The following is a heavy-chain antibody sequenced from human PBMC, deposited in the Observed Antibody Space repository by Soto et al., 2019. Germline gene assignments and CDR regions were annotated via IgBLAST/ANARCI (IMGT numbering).Heavy chain of an antibody. CDR1: GXTFTSYG. Sequence: ASVKVSCTASGXTFTSYGSSWVRQANRQGLEWMGWISAYNGNTNYAQKLQGRVTMTTDTSTSTAYMELRSLRSDDTAVYYCARGLTVTTNYYYGMDVWGQGTTVTVSS. V-gene: IGHV1-18*01. CDR3: ARGLTVTTNYYYGMDV. CDR2: ISAYNGNT. J-gene: IGHJ6*02. D-gene: IGHD4-4*01.